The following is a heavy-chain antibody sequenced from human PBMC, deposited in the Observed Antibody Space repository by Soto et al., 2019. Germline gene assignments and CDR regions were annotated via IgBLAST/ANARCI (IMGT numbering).Heavy chain of an antibody. CDR1: GYTFTTFG. CDR3: ARKGCCGDSYSFDS. J-gene: IGHJ4*02. V-gene: IGHV1-18*01. CDR2: INTQNGET. Sequence: ASVKVSCKASGYTFTTFGVSWVRQAPGQGLEWMGWINTQNGETKYAQKVQGRVTMTTDTSTSTAYMELRSLKSDDTAVYYCARKGCCGDSYSFDSWGQGTLVTVSS. D-gene: IGHD2-21*01.